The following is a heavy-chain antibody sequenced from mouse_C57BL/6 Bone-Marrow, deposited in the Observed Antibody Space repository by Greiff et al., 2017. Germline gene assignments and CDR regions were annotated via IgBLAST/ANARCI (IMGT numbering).Heavy chain of an antibody. V-gene: IGHV1-52*01. CDR3: AIEIYYDDDGGHY. J-gene: IGHJ3*01. Sequence: VQLQQPGAELVRPGSSVKLSCKASGYTFTSYWMHWVKQRPIQGLEWIGNIYPSDSDTHYNQTFKDKATLTVDKSSSTDYMQLSSLTSEDSAVYYCAIEIYYDDDGGHYWGQGTLVTVSA. D-gene: IGHD2-4*01. CDR2: IYPSDSDT. CDR1: GYTFTSYW.